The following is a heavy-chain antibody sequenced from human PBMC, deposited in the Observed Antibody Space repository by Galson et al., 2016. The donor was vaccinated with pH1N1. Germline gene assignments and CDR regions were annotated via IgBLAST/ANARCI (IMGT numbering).Heavy chain of an antibody. Sequence: SVKVSCKASGYTFTREYIHWVRQAPGQGLEWMGGLIPILDSAHYAQKFQDRITITADESTRTAYLELSSLRSEDTAMYFRARGYSKSSQFDYWGQGTLVTVSS. CDR1: GYTFTREY. J-gene: IGHJ4*02. D-gene: IGHD5-12*01. V-gene: IGHV1-69*13. CDR3: ARGYSKSSQFDY. CDR2: LIPILDSA.